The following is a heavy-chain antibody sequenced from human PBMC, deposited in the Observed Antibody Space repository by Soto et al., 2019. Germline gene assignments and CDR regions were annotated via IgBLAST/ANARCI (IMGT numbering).Heavy chain of an antibody. CDR2: INASNGNT. V-gene: IGHV1-18*01. CDR1: GYTFTSYD. D-gene: IGHD6-13*01. Sequence: ASVKVSCKASGYTFTSYDINWVRQAPGQRLEWMGWINASNGNTNYAQKLQGRVTMTTDTSTSTAYMELRSLRSDDTAVYYCARDLAAGNCDYWGQGTLVTVSS. J-gene: IGHJ4*02. CDR3: ARDLAAGNCDY.